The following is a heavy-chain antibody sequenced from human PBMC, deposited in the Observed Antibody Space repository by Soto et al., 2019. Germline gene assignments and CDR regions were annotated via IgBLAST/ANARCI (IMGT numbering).Heavy chain of an antibody. CDR2: ISAYNGNT. J-gene: IGHJ5*02. V-gene: IGHV1-18*01. CDR3: ASADLMVRGVIITLNWFDP. Sequence: EASVKVSCKXSGYTFTSYGISWVRQAPGQGLEWMGWISAYNGNTNYAQKLQGRVTMTTDTSTSTAYMELRSLRSDDTAVYYCASADLMVRGVIITLNWFDPWGQGTLVTVS. CDR1: GYTFTSYG. D-gene: IGHD3-10*01.